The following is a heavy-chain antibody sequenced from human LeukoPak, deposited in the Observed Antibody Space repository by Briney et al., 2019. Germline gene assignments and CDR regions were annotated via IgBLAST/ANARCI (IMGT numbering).Heavy chain of an antibody. Sequence: GGSLRLSCAASGFTVSSNYMSWVRQSPGKGLEGVSVIYSGGSTYYADSVKGRLTISRDNSKNTLYLQMNSLRAQDTAVYYCARDPLSPYCGGDCYSSDFDYWGQGTLVTVSS. CDR1: GFTVSSNY. CDR3: ARDPLSPYCGGDCYSSDFDY. D-gene: IGHD2-21*02. CDR2: IYSGGST. J-gene: IGHJ4*02. V-gene: IGHV3-66*02.